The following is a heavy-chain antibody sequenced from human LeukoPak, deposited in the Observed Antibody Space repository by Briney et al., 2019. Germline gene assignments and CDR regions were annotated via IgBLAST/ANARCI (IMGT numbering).Heavy chain of an antibody. J-gene: IGHJ4*02. CDR2: ITYSGST. Sequence: SETLSLTCTVSGGSISSYYWSWIRQPPGKGLEWIGYITYSGSTNYNPSLKSRVTMSIDTSKNQFSLKLSSVTAADTAVYYCARQIYGGNYYFDYWGQGTLVTVSS. CDR1: GGSISSYY. D-gene: IGHD4-23*01. V-gene: IGHV4-59*08. CDR3: ARQIYGGNYYFDY.